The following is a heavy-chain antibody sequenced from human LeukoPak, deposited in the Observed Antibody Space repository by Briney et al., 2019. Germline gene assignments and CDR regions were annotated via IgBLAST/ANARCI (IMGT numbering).Heavy chain of an antibody. Sequence: GGSLRLSCVASGFSVSNYYMSWVRQAPGKGLEWVSVVSTGGGTSYTDSVKGRFTFSRDNSKNTLFLQMNSLRAEDTGVYYCARGGITDYGDYSSFDYWGQGTLLTVFS. D-gene: IGHD4-17*01. CDR2: VSTGGGT. V-gene: IGHV3-66*01. J-gene: IGHJ4*02. CDR3: ARGGITDYGDYSSFDY. CDR1: GFSVSNYY.